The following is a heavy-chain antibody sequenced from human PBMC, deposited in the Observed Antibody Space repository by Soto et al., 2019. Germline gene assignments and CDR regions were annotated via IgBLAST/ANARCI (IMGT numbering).Heavy chain of an antibody. CDR3: AIGYMDWFDP. V-gene: IGHV4-59*08. J-gene: IGHJ5*02. Sequence: KPSETLSLTCTVSGDSTSYYYWSWIRVAPGKGLEWIGSVYHSGSTNYNPSLKSRVTILRDSSKAQFSLKLNSATAADTAVYYCAIGYMDWFDPWGQGTLVTVSS. D-gene: IGHD2-2*02. CDR2: VYHSGST. CDR1: GDSTSYYY.